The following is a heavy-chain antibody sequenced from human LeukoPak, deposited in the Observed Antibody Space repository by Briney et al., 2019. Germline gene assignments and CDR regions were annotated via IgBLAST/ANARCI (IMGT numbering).Heavy chain of an antibody. CDR3: ARDIGIDAFDI. Sequence: GGSLRLSCAASGFTVSSNYMSWVRQAPGKGLEWVSVIYSGGITNYADSVKGRFTISRDNSKNTVYLQMNSLRADDTAMYYCARDIGIDAFDIWGQGTMVTVSS. J-gene: IGHJ3*02. D-gene: IGHD1-26*01. V-gene: IGHV3-53*01. CDR1: GFTVSSNY. CDR2: IYSGGIT.